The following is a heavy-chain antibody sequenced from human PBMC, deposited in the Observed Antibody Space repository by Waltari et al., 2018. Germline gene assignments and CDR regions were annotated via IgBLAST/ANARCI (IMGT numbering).Heavy chain of an antibody. D-gene: IGHD1-26*01. Sequence: QVQLVQSGAEVMKPGSSVKVSCKASGGTFSSCAISWVRQAPGQGLEWMGGIIPIFGTANDAQKCKGRVTITTDESTGTAYMELRSLRSEETAVYYCAREATSGYYYYYGMDVWGQGTTVTVSS. V-gene: IGHV1-69*05. CDR3: AREATSGYYYYYGMDV. J-gene: IGHJ6*02. CDR2: IIPIFGTA. CDR1: GGTFSSCA.